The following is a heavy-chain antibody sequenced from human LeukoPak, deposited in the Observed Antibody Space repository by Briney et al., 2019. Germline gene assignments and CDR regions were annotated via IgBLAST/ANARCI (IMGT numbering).Heavy chain of an antibody. V-gene: IGHV5-10-1*01. D-gene: IGHD3-16*02. J-gene: IGHJ4*02. Sequence: GESLRISFKGSGYSFTSYWITWVRQMPGKGLEWMGRIDPSESYTNYSPSFQGHVTISADKSITTAYLQWSSLKASATAMYYCSRLEGGVIVDYWGQGTLVTVSS. CDR1: GYSFTSYW. CDR3: SRLEGGVIVDY. CDR2: IDPSESYT.